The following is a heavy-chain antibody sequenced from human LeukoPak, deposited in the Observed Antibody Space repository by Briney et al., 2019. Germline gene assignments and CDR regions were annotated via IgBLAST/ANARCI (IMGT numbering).Heavy chain of an antibody. CDR3: ARGIPYYYGSRSDYKGPPFDY. CDR1: GGSFSGYY. V-gene: IGHV4-34*01. CDR2: INHSGST. Sequence: PSETPSLTCAVYGGSFSGYYWSWIRQPPGKGLEWLGEINHSGSTNYNTSLKSGATISGDTSKSQFSLKLSSVTAADTAVYYCARGIPYYYGSRSDYKGPPFDYWGQGTLVTVSS. D-gene: IGHD3-10*01. J-gene: IGHJ4*02.